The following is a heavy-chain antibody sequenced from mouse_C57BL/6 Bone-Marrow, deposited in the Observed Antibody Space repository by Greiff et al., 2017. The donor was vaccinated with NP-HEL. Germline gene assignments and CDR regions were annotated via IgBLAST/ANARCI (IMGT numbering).Heavy chain of an antibody. J-gene: IGHJ3*01. Sequence: VQLQQSGPELVKPGASVKISCKASGYSFTSYYIHWVKQRPGQGLEWIGWIYPGSGNTKYNEKFKGKATLTADTSSSTAYMQLSSLTSEDSAVYYCARSPAYYSNGFAYWGQGTLVTVSA. V-gene: IGHV1-66*01. CDR3: ARSPAYYSNGFAY. CDR1: GYSFTSYY. D-gene: IGHD2-5*01. CDR2: IYPGSGNT.